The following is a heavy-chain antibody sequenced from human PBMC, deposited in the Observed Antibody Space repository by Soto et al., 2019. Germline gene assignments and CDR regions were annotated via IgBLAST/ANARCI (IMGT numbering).Heavy chain of an antibody. D-gene: IGHD2-15*01. CDR3: AKLGGNDAFDM. J-gene: IGHJ3*02. V-gene: IGHV3-23*01. CDR2: ISGSGGST. Sequence: EVQLLKSGGGLVQPGGSLRLSCTASGFTFSSYAMSWVRQAPGKGLEWVSGISGSGGSTYYADSVKGRFTISRYNSKNTLYLQMNSLRAEDTAAYYCAKLGGNDAFDMWGQGTMVTVSS. CDR1: GFTFSSYA.